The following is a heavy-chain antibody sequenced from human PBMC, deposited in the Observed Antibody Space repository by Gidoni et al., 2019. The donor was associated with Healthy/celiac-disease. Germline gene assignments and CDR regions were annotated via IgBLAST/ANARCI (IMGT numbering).Heavy chain of an antibody. V-gene: IGHV1-2*02. Sequence: QVQLVQSGAEVKKPGASVKVSCKASGYTFTGYYMHWVRQAPGQGLEWMGWINPNSGGTNYAQKFQGRVTMTRDTSISTAYMELSRLRSDDTAVYYCARTALGYSSGWSIDYWGQGTLVTVSS. CDR2: INPNSGGT. J-gene: IGHJ4*02. D-gene: IGHD6-19*01. CDR1: GYTFTGYY. CDR3: ARTALGYSSGWSIDY.